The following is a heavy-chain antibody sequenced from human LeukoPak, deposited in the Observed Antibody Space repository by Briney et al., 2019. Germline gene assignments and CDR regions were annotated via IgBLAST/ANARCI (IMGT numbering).Heavy chain of an antibody. CDR2: IWYDGSNK. Sequence: GGSLRLSCAASGFTFSSYGMHWVRQAPGKGLEWVAVIWYDGSNKYYADSVKGRFTISRDNSKNTLYLQVNSLRAEDTAVYYCARDGNEGGGYDSYFDYWGQGTLSPSLQ. CDR1: GFTFSSYG. V-gene: IGHV3-33*01. CDR3: ARDGNEGGGYDSYFDY. D-gene: IGHD5-12*01. J-gene: IGHJ4*02.